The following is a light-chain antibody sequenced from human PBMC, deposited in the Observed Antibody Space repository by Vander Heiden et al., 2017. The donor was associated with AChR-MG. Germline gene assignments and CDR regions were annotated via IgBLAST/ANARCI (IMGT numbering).Light chain of an antibody. Sequence: QSGLTQPASVSGSPGQSITISCTGTISDVGGYKYVSWYQQHPGKAPKRMIYDVSNRPSGVSNRFSGSKSGNTASLTIAGLQAEDEADYHCSSYTSSSTWVFGGGTKLTVL. CDR2: DVS. J-gene: IGLJ3*02. V-gene: IGLV2-14*03. CDR3: SSYTSSSTWV. CDR1: ISDVGGYKY.